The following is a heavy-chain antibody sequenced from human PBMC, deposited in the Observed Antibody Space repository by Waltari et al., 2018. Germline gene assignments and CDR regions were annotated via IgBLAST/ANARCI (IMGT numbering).Heavy chain of an antibody. CDR3: TTTTPDDLVDY. Sequence: EVQLVESGGGLVKPGGSLRLSCAASGFTFSNAWMSWVRQAPGKGLEWVGRIKSKTDGGTTDYAAPVKGRFTISREDSKNTLYLQMNSLKTEDTAVYYCTTTTPDDLVDYWGQGTLVTVSS. V-gene: IGHV3-15*01. J-gene: IGHJ4*02. CDR1: GFTFSNAW. CDR2: IKSKTDGGTT. D-gene: IGHD1-1*01.